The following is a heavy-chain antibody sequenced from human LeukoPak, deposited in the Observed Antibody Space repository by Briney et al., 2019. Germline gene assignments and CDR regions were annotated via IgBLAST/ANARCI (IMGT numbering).Heavy chain of an antibody. J-gene: IGHJ6*02. CDR1: GFPFSSYA. Sequence: GSLRLSCSASGFPFSSYAMHWVRQAPGKGLEYVSAISDSGGSTYYADSVKGRFTISRDNSKTTLYLQVSSLRAEDTAVYFCVRGYSFGPYGMDVWGQGTTVTVSS. CDR3: VRGYSFGPYGMDV. V-gene: IGHV3-64D*09. CDR2: ISDSGGST. D-gene: IGHD2-15*01.